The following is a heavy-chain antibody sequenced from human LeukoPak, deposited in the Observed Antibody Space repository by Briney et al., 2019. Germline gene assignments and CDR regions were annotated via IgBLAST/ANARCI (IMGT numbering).Heavy chain of an antibody. CDR1: GFTFFSYA. Sequence: PGGSLRLSCAASGFTFFSYAMHWVRQAPGKGLEWVSAISGSGGATYYADSVKGRFTISRDNSRHTLYLQINSLSAEDTAIYYCAKDGEPRLDWYFDLWGRGTLVTVSS. V-gene: IGHV3-23*01. CDR3: AKDGEPRLDWYFDL. J-gene: IGHJ2*01. D-gene: IGHD2-21*01. CDR2: ISGSGGAT.